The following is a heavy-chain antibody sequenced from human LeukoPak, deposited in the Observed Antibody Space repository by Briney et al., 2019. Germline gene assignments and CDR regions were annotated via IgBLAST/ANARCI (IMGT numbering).Heavy chain of an antibody. J-gene: IGHJ4*02. CDR1: GFTFSGYA. D-gene: IGHD2-15*01. CDR2: ISSDGRDK. CDR3: AKDRLYCSGGSCSSRAFGGYFDY. V-gene: IGHV3-30*18. Sequence: PGGSLRLSCAASGFTFSGYAIHWVRQAPGKGLEWVAVISSDGRDKHHADSVKGRFTIFRDNSKNTLYLQMNSLRAEDTAVYFCAKDRLYCSGGSCSSRAFGGYFDYWGQGTLVTVSS.